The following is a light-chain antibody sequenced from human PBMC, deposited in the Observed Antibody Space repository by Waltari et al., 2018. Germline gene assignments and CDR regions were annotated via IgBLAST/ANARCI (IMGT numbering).Light chain of an antibody. Sequence: DIQMTPSPSALSASVADRVTITCRASQSISFWLAWYQQKPVKAPKLLIYKASNLQSGVPSRFSGSGSGTEFTLTISSLQPDDFATYYCQQYHDYYTFGQGTKLEIK. CDR2: KAS. CDR1: QSISFW. J-gene: IGKJ2*01. CDR3: QQYHDYYT. V-gene: IGKV1-5*03.